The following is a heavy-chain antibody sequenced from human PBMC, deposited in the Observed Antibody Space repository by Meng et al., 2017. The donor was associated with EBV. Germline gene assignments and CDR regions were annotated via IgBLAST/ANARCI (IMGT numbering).Heavy chain of an antibody. CDR3: VRDDGYCSTTDCGANWFDP. CDR1: GYTFVTYS. V-gene: IGHV1-18*01. D-gene: IGHD5-24*01. Sequence: QVQLVQSGAELKQPGASVKVSCKASGYTFVTYSITWVRQAPGHGLEWMGGISTCSGDTKYAQKFQGRVTLTADTSTTTAYMELRSLVSDDSGVYYCVRDDGYCSTTDCGANWFDPWGQGTLVTVSS. CDR2: ISTCSGDT. J-gene: IGHJ5*02.